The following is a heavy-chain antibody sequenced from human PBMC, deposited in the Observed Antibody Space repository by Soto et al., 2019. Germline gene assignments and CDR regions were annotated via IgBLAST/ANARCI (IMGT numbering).Heavy chain of an antibody. CDR3: ARDRRYYGSGYSMDV. V-gene: IGHV3-7*05. CDR2: IKQDGSEK. CDR1: GFTFSSYW. Sequence: GGSLRLSCAASGFTFSSYWMSWVRQAPGKGLEWVANIKQDGSEKYYVDSVKGRFTISRDNAKNSLYLQMNSLRAEDTAVYYCARDRRYYGSGYSMDVWGQGTTVTVSS. D-gene: IGHD3-10*01. J-gene: IGHJ6*02.